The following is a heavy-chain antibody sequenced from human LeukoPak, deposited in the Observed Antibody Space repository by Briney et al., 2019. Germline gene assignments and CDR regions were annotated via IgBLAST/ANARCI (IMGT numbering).Heavy chain of an antibody. D-gene: IGHD1-20*01. CDR2: ISSSSSYI. CDR3: ARDKNNWNDGGDAFDI. Sequence: GGSLRLSCAASGFTFSSYSMNWVRQAPGKRLEWVSSISSSSSYIYYADSVKGRFTISRDNAKNSLYLQMNSLRAEDTAVYYCARDKNNWNDGGDAFDIWGQGTMVTVSS. CDR1: GFTFSSYS. V-gene: IGHV3-21*01. J-gene: IGHJ3*02.